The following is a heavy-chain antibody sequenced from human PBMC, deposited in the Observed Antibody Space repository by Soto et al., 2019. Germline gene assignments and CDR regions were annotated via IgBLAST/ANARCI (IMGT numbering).Heavy chain of an antibody. Sequence: PSENLSLTCTVSGGSISSYYWSWIRQPPGKGLEWIGYIYYSGSTNYNPSLKSRVTISVDTSKNQFSLKLSSVTAADTAVYYCASSGEMATTKDAFDIWGQGTMVTVSS. V-gene: IGHV4-59*01. D-gene: IGHD5-12*01. CDR1: GGSISSYY. J-gene: IGHJ3*02. CDR3: ASSGEMATTKDAFDI. CDR2: IYYSGST.